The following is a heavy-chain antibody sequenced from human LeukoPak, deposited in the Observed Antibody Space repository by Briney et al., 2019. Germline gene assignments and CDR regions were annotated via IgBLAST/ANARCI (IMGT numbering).Heavy chain of an antibody. CDR1: GGSFSGYY. V-gene: IGHV4-34*01. CDR2: INHSGST. CDR3: AREPDYYDSSGWYYFDY. D-gene: IGHD3-22*01. Sequence: SETLSLTCAVYGGSFSGYYWSWIRQPPGKGLEWIGEINHSGSTNYNPSLKSRVTISVDTSKNQFSLKLSSVTAADTAVYYCAREPDYYDSSGWYYFDYWGQGTLVTVSS. J-gene: IGHJ4*02.